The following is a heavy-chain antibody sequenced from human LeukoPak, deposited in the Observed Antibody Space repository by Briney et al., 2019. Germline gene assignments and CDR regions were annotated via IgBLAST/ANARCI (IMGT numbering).Heavy chain of an antibody. CDR1: GYSISSGYY. D-gene: IGHD3-3*01. V-gene: IGHV4-38-2*01. J-gene: IGHJ4*02. CDR2: IYHSGST. CDR3: AARITIFGVVPYFDY. Sequence: PSETLSLTCAVSGYSISSGYYWGWIRQPPGKGLEWIGSIYHSGSTYYNPSLKSRVTISVDTSKNQFSLKLSSVTAADTAVYYCAARITIFGVVPYFDYWGRGTLVTVSS.